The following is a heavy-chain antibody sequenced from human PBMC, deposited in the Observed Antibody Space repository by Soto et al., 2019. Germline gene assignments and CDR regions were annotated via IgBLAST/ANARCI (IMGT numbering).Heavy chain of an antibody. CDR1: GFTFSSYA. V-gene: IGHV3-30-3*01. D-gene: IGHD3-3*02. J-gene: IGHJ4*02. Sequence: ESGGGVVQPGRSLRLSCAGSGFTFSSYAMHWVRQAPGKGLEWVAVISYDGSNKYYADSVKGRFILSRDNSKNTLYLQVNSLRLEDTAVYYCARDRIDRGQGTLVTVSS. CDR3: ARDRID. CDR2: ISYDGSNK.